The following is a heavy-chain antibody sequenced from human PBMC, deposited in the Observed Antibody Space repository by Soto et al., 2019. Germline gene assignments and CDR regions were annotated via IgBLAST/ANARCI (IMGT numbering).Heavy chain of an antibody. Sequence: QVQLVQSGAEVKPPGASVKVSCKASGYSFTGHYMHWVRQVSGKRLEFLGWLKPDNGGTYYATKFQGMVTLTRDTYTPTAFMELSGLHSDATAVYYCARDLCPLGSGSPCPTYGMDLWGQGTTVAVS. D-gene: IGHD3-10*01. CDR2: LKPDNGGT. CDR1: GYSFTGHY. CDR3: ARDLCPLGSGSPCPTYGMDL. V-gene: IGHV1-2*02. J-gene: IGHJ6*02.